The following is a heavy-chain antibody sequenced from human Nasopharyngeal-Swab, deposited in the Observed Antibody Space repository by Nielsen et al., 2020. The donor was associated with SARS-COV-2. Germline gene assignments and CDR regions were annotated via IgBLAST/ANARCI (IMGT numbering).Heavy chain of an antibody. CDR1: GYTFLNFG. Sequence: ASVKVSCKASGYTFLNFGISWVRQAPGHGLEWMGWISPYNGNTKYGEKLQGRVTVTTDTSTTAYMELKNLRSDDTALYYCARDVYDSSGYWYFDYWGQGTLVTVSS. CDR3: ARDVYDSSGYWYFDY. J-gene: IGHJ4*02. V-gene: IGHV1-18*01. CDR2: ISPYNGNT. D-gene: IGHD3-22*01.